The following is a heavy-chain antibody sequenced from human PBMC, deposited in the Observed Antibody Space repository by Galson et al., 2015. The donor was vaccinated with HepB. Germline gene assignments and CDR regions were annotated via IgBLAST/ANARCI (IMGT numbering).Heavy chain of an antibody. Sequence: SLRLSCAASGFTFSSYWMHWVRQAPGEGLEWVAVISKDGGTKHYADSVKGRFTFSRDNSKNTLYLQMSSLGIEDTALYYCAREIAVGRWHWFDPWGQGTLVTVSS. D-gene: IGHD2-15*01. J-gene: IGHJ5*02. V-gene: IGHV3-30*03. CDR3: AREIAVGRWHWFDP. CDR1: GFTFSSYW. CDR2: ISKDGGTK.